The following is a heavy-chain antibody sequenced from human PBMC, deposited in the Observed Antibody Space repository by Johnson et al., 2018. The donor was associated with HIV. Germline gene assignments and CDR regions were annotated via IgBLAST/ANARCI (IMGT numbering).Heavy chain of an antibody. CDR1: GFTFSNYG. V-gene: IGHV3-30*03. J-gene: IGHJ3*02. CDR3: AREMATIRGYAFDI. Sequence: QVQLVESGGGVVQPGRSLRLSCAASGFTFSNYGMAWVRQAPGKGLEWVTVISFAGVKTYYADSVKGRFTISRDNSTNTLYLQMNSLRAEDTATYYCAREMATIRGYAFDIWGQGTMVTVSS. CDR2: ISFAGVKT. D-gene: IGHD5-24*01.